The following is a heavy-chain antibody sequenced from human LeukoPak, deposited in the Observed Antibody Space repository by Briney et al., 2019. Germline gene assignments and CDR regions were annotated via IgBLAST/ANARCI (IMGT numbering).Heavy chain of an antibody. CDR3: ASPRVRGVTVLAPFFDY. CDR1: GFTFSSYA. V-gene: IGHV3-23*01. J-gene: IGHJ4*02. CDR2: ISGSGGST. D-gene: IGHD3-10*01. Sequence: PGGSLRLSCAASGFTFSSYAMSWVRQAPGKGLEWVSAISGSGGSTYYADSVKGRFTISRDNAKNSLYLQMNSLRAEDTAVYYCASPRVRGVTVLAPFFDYWGQGTLVTVSS.